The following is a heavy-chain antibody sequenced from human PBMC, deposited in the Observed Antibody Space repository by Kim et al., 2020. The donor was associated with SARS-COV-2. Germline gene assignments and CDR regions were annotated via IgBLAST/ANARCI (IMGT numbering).Heavy chain of an antibody. CDR3: AKDRSSAWYGIYFDS. Sequence: ESVKGRFTISRDNTKNTLYLQMNSLRGEDTAVYFCAKDRSSAWYGIYFDSWGQGTVVTVSS. V-gene: IGHV3-23*01. J-gene: IGHJ4*02. D-gene: IGHD6-19*01.